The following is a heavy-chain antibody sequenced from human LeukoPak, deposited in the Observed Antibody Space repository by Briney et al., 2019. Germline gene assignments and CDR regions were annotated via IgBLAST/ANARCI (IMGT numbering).Heavy chain of an antibody. CDR1: GGTFSSYA. CDR3: ARDRGIRDFWSGYYAYYFDY. Sequence: ASVKVSCKASGGTFSSYAISWVRQAPGQGLEWMGGIIPIFGTANYAQKFQGRVTITTDESTSTAYVELSSLRSEDTAVNYCARDRGIRDFWSGYYAYYFDYWGQGTLVTVSS. V-gene: IGHV1-69*05. D-gene: IGHD3-3*01. J-gene: IGHJ4*02. CDR2: IIPIFGTA.